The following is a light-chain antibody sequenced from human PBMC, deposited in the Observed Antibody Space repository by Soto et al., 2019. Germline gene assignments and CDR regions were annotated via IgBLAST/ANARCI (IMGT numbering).Light chain of an antibody. Sequence: ALTQPPSASGSPGQSVTISCTGTSSDVGGYNFVSWYRQYPGKAPQLIIYEVTKRPSGFPDRFSGSKSGNTASLTVSGLQAEDEADYYCSSYAATNNYVFGSGTKVTVL. J-gene: IGLJ1*01. CDR1: SSDVGGYNF. V-gene: IGLV2-8*01. CDR2: EVT. CDR3: SSYAATNNYV.